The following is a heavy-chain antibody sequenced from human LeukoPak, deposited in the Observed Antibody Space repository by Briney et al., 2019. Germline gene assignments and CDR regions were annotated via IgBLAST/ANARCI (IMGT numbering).Heavy chain of an antibody. J-gene: IGHJ4*02. CDR3: ARQYCSTTDCPFDY. CDR2: IYPGDSDT. D-gene: IGHD2-2*01. V-gene: IGHV5-51*01. Sequence: GESLKISCKGSGYSFTSYWIGWVRQRPGKGLEWMGIIYPGDSDTRYSPSSQGQVTMSADKSISTAYLQWSSLKASDTAMYYCARQYCSTTDCPFDYWGQGTLVTVSS. CDR1: GYSFTSYW.